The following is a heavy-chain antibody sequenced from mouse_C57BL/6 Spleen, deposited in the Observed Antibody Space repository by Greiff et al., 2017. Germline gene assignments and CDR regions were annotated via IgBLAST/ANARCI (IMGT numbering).Heavy chain of an antibody. CDR1: GYTFTSYW. Sequence: QVQLQQSGAELVKPGASVKLSCKASGYTFTSYWMHWVKQRPGQGLEWIGMIHPNSGSTNYNEKFKSKATLTVDKSSSTAYMQLSSLTSEDSAVYYCDYGSRGYAMDYWGQGTSVTVSS. CDR3: DYGSRGYAMDY. V-gene: IGHV1-64*01. CDR2: IHPNSGST. D-gene: IGHD1-1*01. J-gene: IGHJ4*01.